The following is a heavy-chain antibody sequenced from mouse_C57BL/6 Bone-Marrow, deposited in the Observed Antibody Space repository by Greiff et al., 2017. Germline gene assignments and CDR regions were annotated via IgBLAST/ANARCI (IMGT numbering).Heavy chain of an antibody. J-gene: IGHJ2*01. D-gene: IGHD2-3*01. Sequence: QVQLKQSGAELVRPGTSVKMSCKASGYTFTNYWIGWAKQRPGHGLEWIGDIYPGGGYTNYNEKFKGKATLTADKSSSTAYMQFSSLTSEDSAIYYCARSRESGYDGYYNYFDYWGQGTTLTVSS. CDR2: IYPGGGYT. V-gene: IGHV1-63*01. CDR3: ARSRESGYDGYYNYFDY. CDR1: GYTFTNYW.